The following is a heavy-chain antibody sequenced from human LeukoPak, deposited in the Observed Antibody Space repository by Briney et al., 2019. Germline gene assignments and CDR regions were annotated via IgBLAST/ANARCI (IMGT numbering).Heavy chain of an antibody. J-gene: IGHJ6*03. CDR2: ISTTSKYI. D-gene: IGHD3/OR15-3a*01. Sequence: GGSLRLSCAASGFTFSGYSMNWVRQAPGQGLEWLSSISTTSKYIYYADSVRGRFTISRDNGKNSLFLHMNSLRAEDTAVYFCARDPRFGLTYTYHYMDVWGKGTTVTVS. V-gene: IGHV3-21*01. CDR3: ARDPRFGLTYTYHYMDV. CDR1: GFTFSGYS.